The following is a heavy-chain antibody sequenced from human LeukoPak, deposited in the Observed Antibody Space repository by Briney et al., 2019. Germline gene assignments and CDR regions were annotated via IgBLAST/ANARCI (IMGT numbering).Heavy chain of an antibody. V-gene: IGHV1-46*01. CDR2: INPSGGST. Sequence: ASVKVSCKTSEYTFTHYYMHWVRQAPQQELEWMGIINPSGGSTSYAQKFQGRVTLTRDTSTSTVYMELSSLSSEDTAVYYCARDEGPPRYNWNYGGPDFWGQGTLVTVLS. D-gene: IGHD1-7*01. J-gene: IGHJ4*02. CDR3: ARDEGPPRYNWNYGGPDF. CDR1: EYTFTHYY.